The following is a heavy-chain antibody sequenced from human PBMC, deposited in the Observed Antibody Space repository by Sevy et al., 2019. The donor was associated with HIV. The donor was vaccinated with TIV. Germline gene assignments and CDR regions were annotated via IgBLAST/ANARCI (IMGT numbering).Heavy chain of an antibody. D-gene: IGHD3-22*01. CDR3: TTEPRGPHYYDSPALFDY. CDR1: GFTFSNAW. CDR2: IKSKTDGGTT. V-gene: IGHV3-15*01. Sequence: GGSLRLSCAASGFTFSNAWMSWVRQAPGKGLEWVGRIKSKTDGGTTDYAAPVKGRFTISRDDSKNTLYLQMNSLKTEDTAVYYCTTEPRGPHYYDSPALFDYWGQGTLVTVSS. J-gene: IGHJ4*02.